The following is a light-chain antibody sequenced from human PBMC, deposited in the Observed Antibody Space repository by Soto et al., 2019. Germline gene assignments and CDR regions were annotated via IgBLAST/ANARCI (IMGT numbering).Light chain of an antibody. V-gene: IGKV1D-12*01. Sequence: DIQMTQSPSSVSASVGDRVTITCRASQGVNSWLAWYQQKPGKAPKLLIYGASTLQSGVPSRFSGSGSGTNFTLTISSLQPEDFATYYCQQANTFPVTFGPGTKVDIK. CDR1: QGVNSW. CDR2: GAS. J-gene: IGKJ3*01. CDR3: QQANTFPVT.